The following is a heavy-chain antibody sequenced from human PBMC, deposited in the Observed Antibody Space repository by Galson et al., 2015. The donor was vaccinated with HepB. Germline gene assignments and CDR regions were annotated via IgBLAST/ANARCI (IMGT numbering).Heavy chain of an antibody. V-gene: IGHV4-39*07. CDR1: GGSISSSSYY. CDR2: IYYSGST. CDR3: ARLERYSSSWYFDY. J-gene: IGHJ4*02. D-gene: IGHD6-13*01. Sequence: LSLTCTVSGGSISSSSYYWGWIRQPPGKGLEWIGSIYYSGSTYYNPSLKSRVTISVDTSKNQFSLKLSSVTAADTAVYYCARLERYSSSWYFDYWGQGTLVTVSS.